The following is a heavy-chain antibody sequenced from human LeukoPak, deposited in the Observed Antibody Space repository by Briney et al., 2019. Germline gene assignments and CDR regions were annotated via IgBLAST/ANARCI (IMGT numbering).Heavy chain of an antibody. CDR1: GYTFTSYY. Sequence: ASVKVSCKASGYTFTSYYMHWVRQAPGQGLEWMGIINPSGGSTSYAQKFQGRVTMTRDMSTSTVYMELSSLRAEDTAVYYCAKDRFRIVGATFDYWGQGTLVTVSS. CDR2: INPSGGST. V-gene: IGHV1-46*01. CDR3: AKDRFRIVGATFDY. D-gene: IGHD1-26*01. J-gene: IGHJ4*02.